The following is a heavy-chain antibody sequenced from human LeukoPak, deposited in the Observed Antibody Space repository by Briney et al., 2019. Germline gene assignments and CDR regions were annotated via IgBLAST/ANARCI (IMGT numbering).Heavy chain of an antibody. CDR2: ISYDGSNK. D-gene: IGHD4-11*01. CDR3: VKDPPSPDPYTNYLFDY. CDR1: GFIFSSYG. Sequence: PGGSLRLSCAASGFIFSSYGMHWVRQAPGKGLEWMAVISYDGSNKYYADSVKGRFTISRDNPKNTLYLQMHSLRAEDAAIYYCVKDPPSPDPYTNYLFDYWGQGTLVTVSS. J-gene: IGHJ4*02. V-gene: IGHV3-30*18.